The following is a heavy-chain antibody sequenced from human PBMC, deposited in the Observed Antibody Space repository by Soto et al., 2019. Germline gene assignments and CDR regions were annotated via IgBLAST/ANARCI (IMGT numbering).Heavy chain of an antibody. V-gene: IGHV1-2*02. CDR1: GYTFTGYY. Sequence: ASVKVSCKASGYTFTGYYMHWVRQASGQGLEWMGWINPNSGGTNYAQKFQGRVTMTRDTSISTAYMELSRLRSDDTAVYYCARAGYYYDSSGYYYVFDYFDYCGQRSLVTVSS. J-gene: IGHJ4*02. D-gene: IGHD3-22*01. CDR2: INPNSGGT. CDR3: ARAGYYYDSSGYYYVFDYFDY.